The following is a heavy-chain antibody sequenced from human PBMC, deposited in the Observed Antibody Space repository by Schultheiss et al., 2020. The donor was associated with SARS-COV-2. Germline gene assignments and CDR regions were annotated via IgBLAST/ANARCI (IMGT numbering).Heavy chain of an antibody. J-gene: IGHJ6*02. CDR1: GGPFSGYY. CDR2: INHSGST. CDR3: ARCLYDFWSGYARYYYYGMDV. Sequence: SQTLSLTCAVFGGPFSGYYWSWIRQPPGKGLEWIGEINHSGSTNYNPSLKSRVTISVDTSKNQFSLKLSSVTAADTAVYYCARCLYDFWSGYARYYYYGMDVWGQGTTVTVSS. D-gene: IGHD3-3*01. V-gene: IGHV4-34*01.